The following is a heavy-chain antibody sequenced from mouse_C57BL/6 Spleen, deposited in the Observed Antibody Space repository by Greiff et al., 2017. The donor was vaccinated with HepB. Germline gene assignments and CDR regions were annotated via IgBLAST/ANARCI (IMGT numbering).Heavy chain of an antibody. Sequence: VQLVESGAELVKPGASVKISCKASGYAFSSYWMNWVKQRPGKGLEWIGQIYPGDGDTNYNGKFKGKATLTADKSSSTAYMQLSSLTSEDSAVYFWARRHYSNYVGDYWGQGTSVTVSS. CDR2: IYPGDGDT. CDR1: GYAFSSYW. J-gene: IGHJ4*01. D-gene: IGHD2-5*01. CDR3: ARRHYSNYVGDY. V-gene: IGHV1-80*01.